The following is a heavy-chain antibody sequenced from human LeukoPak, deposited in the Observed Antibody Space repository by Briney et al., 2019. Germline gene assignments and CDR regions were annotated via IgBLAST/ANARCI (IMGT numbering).Heavy chain of an antibody. V-gene: IGHV3-53*01. Sequence: GRSLRLSCAVSGFTVSGNYISWVRHAPGKGLEWVSLIYSGGTTYYADPVKGRFTISRDNSKNTLYIQMNSLRAEETAVYYCARRAGGYSHPYDFWGKGILVTVSS. J-gene: IGHJ4*02. D-gene: IGHD2-21*02. CDR1: GFTVSGNY. CDR3: ARRAGGYSHPYDF. CDR2: IYSGGTT.